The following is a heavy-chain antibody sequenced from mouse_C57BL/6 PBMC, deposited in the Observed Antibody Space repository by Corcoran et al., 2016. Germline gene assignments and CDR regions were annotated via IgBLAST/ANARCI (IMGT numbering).Heavy chain of an antibody. CDR2: IYPGDGDT. CDR1: GYAFSSYW. CDR3: PRSVLGVLFAY. Sequence: QVQLQQSGAELVKPGASVKISCKASGYAFSSYWMNWVKQRPGKGLEWIGQIYPGDGDTNYNGKFKGKATLNADKSASTDYIQRSSLNSEGSAVYCCPRSVLGVLFAYWGQGTLVTVSA. J-gene: IGHJ3*01. D-gene: IGHD4-1*01. V-gene: IGHV1-80*01.